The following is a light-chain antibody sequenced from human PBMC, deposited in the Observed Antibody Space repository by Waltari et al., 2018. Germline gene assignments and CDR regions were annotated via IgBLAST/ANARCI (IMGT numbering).Light chain of an antibody. V-gene: IGLV2-14*03. J-gene: IGLJ1*01. Sequence: QSALTQPASVSGSPGQSITISCTGSSSDVGGYKYVSWYQQHPGKAPKPIIFDVSGRPLGVSTRFSGSKSGNTAALTISGLQPDDEADYHCISYTSSRHYVFGSGTKVIVL. CDR2: DVS. CDR3: ISYTSSRHYV. CDR1: SSDVGGYKY.